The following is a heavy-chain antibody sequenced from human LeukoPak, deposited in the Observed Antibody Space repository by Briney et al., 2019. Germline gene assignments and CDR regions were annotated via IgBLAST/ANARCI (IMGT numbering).Heavy chain of an antibody. V-gene: IGHV4-39*07. CDR2: IYYSGST. CDR1: GGSISSSSYY. D-gene: IGHD6-13*01. Sequence: SETLSLTCTVSGGSISSSSYYWGWIRQPPGKGLEWIGSIYYSGSTYYNPSLKSRVTISVDTSKNQFSLKLSSVTAADTAVYYCARGRGSSWYYFDYWGQGTLVTVSS. CDR3: ARGRGSSWYYFDY. J-gene: IGHJ4*02.